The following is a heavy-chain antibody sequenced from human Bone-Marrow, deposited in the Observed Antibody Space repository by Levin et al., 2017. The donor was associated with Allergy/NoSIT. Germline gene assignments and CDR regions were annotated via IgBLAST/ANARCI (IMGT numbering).Heavy chain of an antibody. V-gene: IGHV3-48*02. CDR3: ARPDCSGTSCYYFFDS. Sequence: GGSLRLSCAASGFTFSRYSLNWVRQAPGRGLEWVSYISRSSSTISYADSVKGRFTISRDNAKNSLYLQMNSLRDEDTAVYYCARPDCSGTSCYYFFDSWGQGTLVTVSS. J-gene: IGHJ4*02. D-gene: IGHD2-2*01. CDR1: GFTFSRYS. CDR2: ISRSSSTI.